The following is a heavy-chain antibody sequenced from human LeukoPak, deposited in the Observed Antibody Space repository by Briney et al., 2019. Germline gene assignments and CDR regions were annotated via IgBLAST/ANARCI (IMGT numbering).Heavy chain of an antibody. Sequence: ASVKVSCKASGYTFTSYGISWVRQAPGQGLEWMGWISAYNGNTNYAQKLQGRVTMTTDTSTSTAYMELRSLRSDDTAVYYCARGRRDVGATLGYAFDIWGQGTMVTVSS. J-gene: IGHJ3*02. CDR2: ISAYNGNT. D-gene: IGHD1-26*01. CDR3: ARGRRDVGATLGYAFDI. V-gene: IGHV1-18*01. CDR1: GYTFTSYG.